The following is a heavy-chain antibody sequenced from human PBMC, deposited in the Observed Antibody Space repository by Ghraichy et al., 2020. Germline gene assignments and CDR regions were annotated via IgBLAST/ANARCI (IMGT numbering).Heavy chain of an antibody. CDR2: IYYSGST. Sequence: SETLSLTCTVSGGSISSYYWSWIRQPPGKGLEWIGYIYYSGSTNYNPSLKSRVTISVDTSKNQFSLKLSSVTAADTAVYYCARQGSTLSGGHFDYWGQGTLVTVSS. J-gene: IGHJ4*02. D-gene: IGHD3-16*01. CDR3: ARQGSTLSGGHFDY. V-gene: IGHV4-59*08. CDR1: GGSISSYY.